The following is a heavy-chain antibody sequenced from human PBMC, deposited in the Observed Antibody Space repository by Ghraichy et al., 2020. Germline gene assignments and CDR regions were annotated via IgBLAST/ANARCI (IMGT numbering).Heavy chain of an antibody. CDR2: IYPGDSDT. J-gene: IGHJ3*02. CDR1: GYSFTSYW. CDR3: ARRHTYYYDSSGYYPAGDAFDI. Sequence: GESLNISCKGSGYSFTSYWIGWVRQMPGKGLEWMGIIYPGDSDTRYSPSFQGQVTISADKSISTAYLQWSSLKASDTAMYYCARRHTYYYDSSGYYPAGDAFDIWGQGTMVTVSS. V-gene: IGHV5-51*01. D-gene: IGHD3-22*01.